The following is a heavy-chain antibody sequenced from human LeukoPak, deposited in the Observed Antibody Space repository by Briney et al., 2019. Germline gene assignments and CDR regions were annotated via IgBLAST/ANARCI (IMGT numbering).Heavy chain of an antibody. Sequence: GRSLRLSCAASGFTFSSYAMHWVRQAPGKGLEWVAVISYDGSNKYYADSVKGRFTMSRDNSKNTLYLQMNSLRAEDTAVYYCARDYLDTYDSSGYYYVPLGYWGQGTLVTVSS. V-gene: IGHV3-30-3*01. CDR1: GFTFSSYA. CDR2: ISYDGSNK. J-gene: IGHJ4*02. CDR3: ARDYLDTYDSSGYYYVPLGY. D-gene: IGHD3-22*01.